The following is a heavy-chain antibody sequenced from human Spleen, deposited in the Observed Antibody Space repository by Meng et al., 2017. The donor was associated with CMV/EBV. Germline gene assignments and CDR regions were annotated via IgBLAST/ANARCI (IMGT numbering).Heavy chain of an antibody. CDR3: ARGRTTWGY. D-gene: IGHD1-1*01. V-gene: IGHV4-34*01. Sequence: LSLPCAVYGGSFSGYYWSWIRQPPGKGLEWIGEINHSGSTNYNPSLKSRVTISVDTSKNQFSLKLSSVTAADTAVYYCARGRTTWGYWGQGTLVTSPQ. CDR1: GGSFSGYY. CDR2: INHSGST. J-gene: IGHJ4*02.